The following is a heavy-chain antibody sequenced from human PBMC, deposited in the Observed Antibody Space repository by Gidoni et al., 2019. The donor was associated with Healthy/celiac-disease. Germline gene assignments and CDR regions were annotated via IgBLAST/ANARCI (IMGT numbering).Heavy chain of an antibody. Sequence: EVQLVESGGGLVKPGGSLRLSCAASGFTFSSYSMNWVRQAPGKGLEWGSSISSSSSYIYYADSVKGRFTISRDNAKNSLYLQMNSLRAEDTAVYYCARDLVRSPHSGYDSYYYYGMDVWGQGTTVTVSS. CDR1: GFTFSSYS. CDR2: ISSSSSYI. D-gene: IGHD5-12*01. V-gene: IGHV3-21*01. CDR3: ARDLVRSPHSGYDSYYYYGMDV. J-gene: IGHJ6*02.